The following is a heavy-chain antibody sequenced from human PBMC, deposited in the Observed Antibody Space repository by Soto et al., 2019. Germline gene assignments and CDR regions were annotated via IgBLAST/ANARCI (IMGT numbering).Heavy chain of an antibody. Sequence: SETLSLTCTVSGGSISSGGYYWSWIRQHPGRGLEWIGYIYYSGSTYYNPSLKSRVTISVDTSKNQFSLRLSSVTAADTAVYYFARITMVRGVITDYYYYGMDVWGQGTTVTVSS. CDR3: ARITMVRGVITDYYYYGMDV. CDR1: GGSISSGGYY. CDR2: IYYSGST. J-gene: IGHJ6*02. V-gene: IGHV4-31*03. D-gene: IGHD3-10*01.